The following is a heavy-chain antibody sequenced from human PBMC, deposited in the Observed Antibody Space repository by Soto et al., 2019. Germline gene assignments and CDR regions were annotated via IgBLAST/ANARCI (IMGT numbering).Heavy chain of an antibody. CDR2: ISSSSSTI. CDR3: ARGLLGYCSSTSCYGSFDY. D-gene: IGHD2-2*01. V-gene: IGHV3-48*01. Sequence: EVQLVESGGGLVQPGGSLRLSCAASGFTFSSYSMNWVRQAPGKGLEWVSYISSSSSTIYYADSVKGRFTISRDNAKNSLYLQMNSLRAEDTAVYYCARGLLGYCSSTSCYGSFDYWGQGTLVTVSS. CDR1: GFTFSSYS. J-gene: IGHJ4*02.